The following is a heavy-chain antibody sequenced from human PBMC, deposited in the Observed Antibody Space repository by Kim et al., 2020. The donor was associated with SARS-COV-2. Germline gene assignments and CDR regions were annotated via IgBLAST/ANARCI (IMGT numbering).Heavy chain of an antibody. J-gene: IGHJ5*02. Sequence: SETLSLTCDVSGESITNNNWWTWVRQLPGKGLEWLGEIHHNGNTNYHPSLKSRVTISLDKSKNQFSLKLSSVTAADTAVYYCARRSGTYIPWGQGTLVTVSS. CDR3: ARRSGTYIP. CDR1: GESITNNNW. D-gene: IGHD3-10*01. V-gene: IGHV4-4*02. CDR2: IHHNGNT.